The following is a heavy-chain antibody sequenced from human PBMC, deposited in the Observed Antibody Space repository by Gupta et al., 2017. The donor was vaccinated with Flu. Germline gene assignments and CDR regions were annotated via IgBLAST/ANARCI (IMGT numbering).Heavy chain of an antibody. CDR3: ARQLGRGSGGSCYIAY. J-gene: IGHJ4*02. Sequence: EVQLVQSGAEVKKPGESLKISCKASGYIFSNYWIGWVRQMPGKGLEWMGIIYPGDFDTKYSPAFQGQVTISADRSIGTAYLQWSSLKVSDTATYYCARQLGRGSGGSCYIAYWGQGTLVTVSS. CDR2: IYPGDFDT. D-gene: IGHD2-15*01. CDR1: GYIFSNYW. V-gene: IGHV5-51*01.